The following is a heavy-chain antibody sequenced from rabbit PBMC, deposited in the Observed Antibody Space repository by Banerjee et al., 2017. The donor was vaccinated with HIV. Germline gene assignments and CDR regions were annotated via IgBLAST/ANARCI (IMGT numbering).Heavy chain of an antibody. Sequence: QEQLEESGGDLVKPEGSLTLTCTASAFSFSNKYVMCWVRQAPGKGLEWIGIIYAGSGSTDYASWVNGRFTISSDNAQNTVDLQMNSLTAADTATYFCARGAGVIGWNFGLWGPGTLVTVS. J-gene: IGHJ4*01. CDR1: AFSFSNKYV. D-gene: IGHD1-1*01. CDR3: ARGAGVIGWNFGL. V-gene: IGHV1S45*01. CDR2: IYAGSGST.